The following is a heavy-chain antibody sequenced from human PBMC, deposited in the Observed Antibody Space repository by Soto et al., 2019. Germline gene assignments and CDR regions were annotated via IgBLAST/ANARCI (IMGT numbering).Heavy chain of an antibody. D-gene: IGHD3-9*01. Sequence: SETLSLTCTVFGGSISSYYWIWIRQPPGKGLEWIGYIYYSGSTNYNPSLKSRVTISVDTSKNQFSLKLSSVTAADTAVYYCARATYDILTGPSEYFDYWGQGTLVTVSS. V-gene: IGHV4-59*01. J-gene: IGHJ4*02. CDR3: ARATYDILTGPSEYFDY. CDR2: IYYSGST. CDR1: GGSISSYY.